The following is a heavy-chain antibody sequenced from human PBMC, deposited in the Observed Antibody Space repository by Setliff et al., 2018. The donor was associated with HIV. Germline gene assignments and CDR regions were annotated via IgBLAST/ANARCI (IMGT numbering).Heavy chain of an antibody. CDR1: DDTDFY. CDR2: IHASGKT. J-gene: IGHJ4*02. CDR3: ATLDPSGGNFLAY. D-gene: IGHD2-21*02. Sequence: PSETLSLTCTVSDDTDFYWNWIRQPPGKGLEWIGYIHASGKTNYNPSLKSRVTLALDTSEMHFSLHLTSVTAADTAVYYCATLDPSGGNFLAYWGQGTLVTVSS. V-gene: IGHV4-4*09.